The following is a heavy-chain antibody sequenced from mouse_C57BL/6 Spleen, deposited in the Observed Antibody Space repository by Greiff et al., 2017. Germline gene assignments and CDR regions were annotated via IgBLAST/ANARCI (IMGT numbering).Heavy chain of an antibody. D-gene: IGHD1-1*01. CDR1: GYSITSGYY. V-gene: IGHV3-6*01. Sequence: EVKLQESGPGLVKPSQSLSLTCSVTGYSITSGYYWNWIRQFPGNKLEWMGYISYDGSNNYNPSLKNRSSITRDTSKNQFFLKLNSVTTEDTATYYCARDFFYYYGSSYEGGYAMDYWGQGTSVTVSS. CDR3: ARDFFYYYGSSYEGGYAMDY. J-gene: IGHJ4*01. CDR2: ISYDGSN.